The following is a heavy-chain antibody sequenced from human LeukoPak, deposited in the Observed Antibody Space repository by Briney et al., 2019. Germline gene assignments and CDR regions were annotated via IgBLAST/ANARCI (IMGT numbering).Heavy chain of an antibody. CDR1: GFTFSSYG. J-gene: IGHJ4*02. CDR2: ISYDGSNK. D-gene: IGHD2-2*01. Sequence: GRSPRLSCAASGFTFSSYGMHWVRQAPGKGLEWVAVISYDGSNKYYADSVKGRFTISRDNSKNTLYLQMNSLRAEDTAVYYCAKEDGTSYYYFDYWGQGTLVTVSS. V-gene: IGHV3-30*18. CDR3: AKEDGTSYYYFDY.